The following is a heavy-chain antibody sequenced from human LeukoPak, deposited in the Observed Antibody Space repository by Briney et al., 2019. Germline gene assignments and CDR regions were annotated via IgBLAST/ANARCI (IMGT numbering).Heavy chain of an antibody. CDR1: GFTFSNAW. CDR2: ISGSGGST. Sequence: GGSLRLSCAASGFTFSNAWMSWVRQAPGKGLEWVPAISGSGGSTYYADSVKGRFTISRDNSKNTLYLQMNSLRAEDTAVYYCAKVSYCGGDCYPAHNWFDPWGQGTLVTVSS. J-gene: IGHJ5*02. V-gene: IGHV3-23*01. CDR3: AKVSYCGGDCYPAHNWFDP. D-gene: IGHD2-21*02.